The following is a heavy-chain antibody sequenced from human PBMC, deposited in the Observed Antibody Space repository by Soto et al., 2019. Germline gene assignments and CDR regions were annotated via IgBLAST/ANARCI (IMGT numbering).Heavy chain of an antibody. V-gene: IGHV3-23*01. CDR2: ITGSGDYT. Sequence: PGGSLRLSCVASGITFSNYAMSWVRQAPGKGLEWVSSITGSGDYTYYADSVKGRFTISRDNSKNTLYLQMNSLRAEDTAVYYCAKARYYDSTGYLYYFDYWGQGTLVTVSS. CDR3: AKARYYDSTGYLYYFDY. J-gene: IGHJ4*02. D-gene: IGHD3-22*01. CDR1: GITFSNYA.